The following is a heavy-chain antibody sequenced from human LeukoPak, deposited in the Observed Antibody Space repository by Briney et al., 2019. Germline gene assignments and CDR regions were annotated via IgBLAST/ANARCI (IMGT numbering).Heavy chain of an antibody. CDR1: GFTFSNAR. D-gene: IGHD1-26*01. V-gene: IGHV3-15*01. Sequence: GGSLRLSCAASGFTFSNARMSWVRQAPGKGLEWVGRIKSNTDGGTTDYAAPVKGRCTISRDDSQNKLFLQINSLKTEDTAVYFCTTDLRWELVWVRDYWGQGTLVTVSS. J-gene: IGHJ4*02. CDR2: IKSNTDGGTT. CDR3: TTDLRWELVWVRDY.